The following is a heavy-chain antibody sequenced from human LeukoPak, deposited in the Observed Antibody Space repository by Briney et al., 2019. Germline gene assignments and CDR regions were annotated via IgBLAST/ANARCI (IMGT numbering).Heavy chain of an antibody. CDR3: ARGSVTTDYYYGMDV. J-gene: IGHJ6*02. Sequence: GGSLRLSCAASGFTFNSNAMSWVRQAPGKGLEWVAVISYDGSNKYYADSVKGRFTISRDNFKNTLYVQMNSLRAEDTALYYCARGSVTTDYYYGMDVWGQGTTVTVSS. V-gene: IGHV3-30-3*01. CDR2: ISYDGSNK. CDR1: GFTFNSNA. D-gene: IGHD4-17*01.